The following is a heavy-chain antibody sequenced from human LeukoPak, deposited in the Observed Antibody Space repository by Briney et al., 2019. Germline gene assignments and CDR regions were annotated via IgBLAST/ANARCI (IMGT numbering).Heavy chain of an antibody. CDR2: IYPADSDI. Sequence: GESLKISCKGSGYSINNYWVGWVRQMPGKGLEWMGIIYPADSDIRYSPSFQGQVTISADKSISTAYLQWSSPKASDTAMYYCAIQEYCSGGSCYNWFDPWGQGTLVTVSS. J-gene: IGHJ5*02. V-gene: IGHV5-51*01. CDR3: AIQEYCSGGSCYNWFDP. CDR1: GYSINNYW. D-gene: IGHD2-15*01.